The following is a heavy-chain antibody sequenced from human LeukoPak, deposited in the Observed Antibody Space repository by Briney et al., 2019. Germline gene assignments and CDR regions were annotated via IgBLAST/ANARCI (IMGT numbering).Heavy chain of an antibody. Sequence: GASVKVSCKASGGTFSSYAISWVRQAPGQGLEWVGRIIPILGIANYAQKFQGRVTITADKSTSTAYMELSSLRSEDTAVYYCARGDGSPVLRYFDWXXXYFDYWGQGTLVTVSS. D-gene: IGHD3-9*01. CDR3: ARGDGSPVLRYFDWXXXYFDY. CDR1: GGTFSSYA. V-gene: IGHV1-69*04. CDR2: IIPILGIA. J-gene: IGHJ4*02.